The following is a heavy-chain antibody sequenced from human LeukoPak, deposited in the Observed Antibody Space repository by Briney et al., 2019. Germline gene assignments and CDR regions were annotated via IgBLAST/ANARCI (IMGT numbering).Heavy chain of an antibody. CDR2: IYYSGST. CDR1: GGSVRSTYF. V-gene: IGHV4-39*07. J-gene: IGHJ4*02. Sequence: SETLSLTCTVSGGSVRSTYFWGWIRQPPGKGLEWIGDIYYSGSTYYNPSLKSRVTISLDTAKNQFSLRLNSVTAADTAVYYCARDAGRREFDYWGQGTLVTVSS. CDR3: ARDAGRREFDY. D-gene: IGHD1-26*01.